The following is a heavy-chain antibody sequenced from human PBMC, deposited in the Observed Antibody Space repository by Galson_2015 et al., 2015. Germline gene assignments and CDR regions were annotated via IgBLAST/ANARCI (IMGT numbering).Heavy chain of an antibody. CDR2: ITPMFGSA. D-gene: IGHD2-2*01. Sequence: SVKVSCKASGGSFSFHAISWGRQAPGQGLQRMGGITPMFGSANYAQKFQGRVTITADKSTCTVNVELSSHRSEDTAGYYCARASQDCPSSSCAYTYWGQGTLVTVSS. CDR3: ARASQDCPSSSCAYTY. CDR1: GGSFSFHA. J-gene: IGHJ1*01. V-gene: IGHV1-69*06.